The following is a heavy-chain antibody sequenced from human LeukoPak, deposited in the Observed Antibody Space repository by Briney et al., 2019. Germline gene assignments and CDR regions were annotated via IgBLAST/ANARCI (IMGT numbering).Heavy chain of an antibody. CDR2: IYTDDSGT. D-gene: IGHD2-2*01. V-gene: IGHV3-74*01. Sequence: PGGSLRLSCAASGFTFSGYWMNWVRQAPGKGLMWVSRIYTDDSGTSYAASVKGRFTISRDNAKNTLYLQMASLRGDDTAVYYCATGRSTLDYWGQGTLVSVSS. J-gene: IGHJ4*02. CDR1: GFTFSGYW. CDR3: ATGRSTLDY.